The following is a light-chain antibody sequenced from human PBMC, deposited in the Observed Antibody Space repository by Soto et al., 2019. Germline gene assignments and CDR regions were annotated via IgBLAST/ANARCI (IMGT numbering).Light chain of an antibody. V-gene: IGKV3-15*01. J-gene: IGKJ5*01. CDR2: GAS. CDR1: QSVSSK. CDR3: QQYYNWPRT. Sequence: EIVMTQSPATLSVSPGERATLSCRASQSVSSKLVWYQQKPGQGPRLLIYGASTRATGIPARFSGTGSGTEFTLTINSLQAEDSAVYYCQQYYNWPRTFGQGTRLEIK.